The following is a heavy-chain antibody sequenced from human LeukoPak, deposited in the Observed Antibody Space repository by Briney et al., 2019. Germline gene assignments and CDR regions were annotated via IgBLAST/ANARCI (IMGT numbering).Heavy chain of an antibody. V-gene: IGHV5-51*01. CDR3: ARQGVYYSDSSAFYH. Sequence: NPGESLKISCKASGYRFTNYWIAWVRQMPGKGLELMGSIYPGDSGIRYSPSFQGQVTISADKSFTTAYLQWRSLKASDTAIYYCARQGVYYSDSSAFYHWGQGTRVTVSS. CDR2: IYPGDSGI. D-gene: IGHD3-22*01. J-gene: IGHJ4*02. CDR1: GYRFTNYW.